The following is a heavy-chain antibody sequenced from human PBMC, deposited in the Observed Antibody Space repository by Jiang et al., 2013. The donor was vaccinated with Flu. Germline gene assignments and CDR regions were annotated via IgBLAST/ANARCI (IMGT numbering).Heavy chain of an antibody. CDR2: MNPNTGHT. CDR3: ARRLGVYYFYMDV. CDR1: GYTFTEYD. Sequence: VQLVESGAEVKKPGASVKVSCTASGYTFTEYDIAWVRQAPGQGLEWMGSMNPNTGHTDYAQKFQGRVTMTRDTSVSTAFLDLSSLSDDDTAVYYCARRLGVYYFYMDVWAKGTTVPVSS. D-gene: IGHD2-8*01. J-gene: IGHJ6*03. V-gene: IGHV1-8*01.